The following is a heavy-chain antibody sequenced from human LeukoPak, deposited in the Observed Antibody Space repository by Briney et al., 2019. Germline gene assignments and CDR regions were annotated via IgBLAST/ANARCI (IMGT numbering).Heavy chain of an antibody. CDR3: ARRIAAAGEVFDY. D-gene: IGHD6-13*01. J-gene: IGHJ4*02. V-gene: IGHV5-51*01. CDR2: IYPGDSDT. CDR1: GYSFTSYR. Sequence: GESLKISCKGSGYSFTSYRIAWVRQMPGKGLEWMGIIYPGDSDTRYSPSFQGQVTISADKSISTAYLLWSSLKASDTAMYYCARRIAAAGEVFDYWGQGTLVTVSS.